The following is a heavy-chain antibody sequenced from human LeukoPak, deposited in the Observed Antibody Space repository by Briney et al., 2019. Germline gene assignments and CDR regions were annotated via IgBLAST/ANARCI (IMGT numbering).Heavy chain of an antibody. Sequence: GGSLRLSCAASGFTFSSYSMNWVRQAPGKGLEWVSSISSSSSYIYYADSVKGRYTISRDNGKNSLYLQMNSLRAEDTAVYYCARDASGSQGYWGQGTLVTDSS. CDR3: ARDASGSQGY. CDR2: ISSSSSYI. D-gene: IGHD1-26*01. V-gene: IGHV3-21*01. CDR1: GFTFSSYS. J-gene: IGHJ4*02.